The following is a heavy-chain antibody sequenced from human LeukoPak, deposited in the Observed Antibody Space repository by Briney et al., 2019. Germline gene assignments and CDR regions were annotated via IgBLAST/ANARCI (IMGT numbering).Heavy chain of an antibody. J-gene: IGHJ4*02. V-gene: IGHV3-23*01. Sequence: GGSLRLSCAASGFTFRRYGMSWVRQAPGKGLEWVSAISGSGGSTFYADSVKGRFTISRDNSKNPLYLQMNSLRAEDTAVYYCAKNMVRGVIMSSSFDYWGQGTLVTVSS. CDR2: ISGSGGST. CDR3: AKNMVRGVIMSSSFDY. D-gene: IGHD3-10*01. CDR1: GFTFRRYG.